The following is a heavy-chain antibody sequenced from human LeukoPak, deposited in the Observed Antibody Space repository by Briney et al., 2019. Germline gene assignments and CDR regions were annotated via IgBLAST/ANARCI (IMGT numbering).Heavy chain of an antibody. V-gene: IGHV3-21*01. Sequence: GGSLRLSCAASGFTFSTYTINWVRQAPGKGLEWVSSISSSSTYIYYADSVKGRFTVSRDNAKNLLYLQMNSLRAEDTAVYYCARASSTWIQLHYFDYWGQGTLVTVSS. CDR2: ISSSSTYI. J-gene: IGHJ4*02. CDR1: GFTFSTYT. D-gene: IGHD5-18*01. CDR3: ARASSTWIQLHYFDY.